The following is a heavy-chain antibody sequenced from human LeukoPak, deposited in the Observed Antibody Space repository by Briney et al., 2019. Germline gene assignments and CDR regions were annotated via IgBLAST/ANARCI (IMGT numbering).Heavy chain of an antibody. CDR1: GFSFSDAW. Sequence: GGSLRLSCAASGFSFSDAWMSWVRQAPGKGLEWVGRIKSKTDGGTTDYAAPVKGRFTISRDDSKNTLYLQMNSLKTEDTAVYYCTTRGGSFSIFDYWGQGTWSPSPQ. V-gene: IGHV3-15*01. CDR2: IKSKTDGGTT. D-gene: IGHD1-26*01. J-gene: IGHJ4*02. CDR3: TTRGGSFSIFDY.